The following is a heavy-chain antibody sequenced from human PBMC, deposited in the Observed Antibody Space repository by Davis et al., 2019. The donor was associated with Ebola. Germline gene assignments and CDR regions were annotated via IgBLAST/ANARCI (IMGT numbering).Heavy chain of an antibody. V-gene: IGHV4-59*08. CDR2: VFHSGTT. CDR1: GGPISTYF. D-gene: IGHD3-16*01. J-gene: IGHJ4*02. CDR3: ARHLYAESTFEY. Sequence: MPGGSLRLSCTVSGGPISTYFWSWLRQPPGQGLEWIGYVFHSGTTNYNPSLKSRVTMSVDTSNNQFSLKLSSVTAADTAVYYCARHLYAESTFEYWGQGTLVTVSS.